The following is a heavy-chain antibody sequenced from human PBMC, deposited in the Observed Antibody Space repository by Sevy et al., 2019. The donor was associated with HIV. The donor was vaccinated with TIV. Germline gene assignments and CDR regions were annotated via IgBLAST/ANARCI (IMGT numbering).Heavy chain of an antibody. V-gene: IGHV3-48*01. D-gene: IGHD3-22*01. CDR1: GFTFSSYS. CDR3: AGGRYDSSGSFDAFDI. CDR2: ISSSSSTI. J-gene: IGHJ3*02. Sequence: GGSLRLSCAASGFTFSSYSMNWVRQAPGKGLEWVSYISSSSSTIYYADSVKGRFTISRDNAKNSLYLQMNSLIAEDTAVYYCAGGRYDSSGSFDAFDIWGQGTMVTVSS.